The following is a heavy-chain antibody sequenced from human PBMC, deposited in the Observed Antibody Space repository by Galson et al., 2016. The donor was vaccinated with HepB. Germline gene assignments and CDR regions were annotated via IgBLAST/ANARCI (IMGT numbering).Heavy chain of an antibody. CDR1: GFTSEFTAEFGFGSYP. D-gene: IGHD2-15*01. CDR3: ARGPWIVVVASTPWESYSMGV. Sequence: SLRLSCAASGFTSEFTAEFGFGSYPMTWVRQAPGKGLEWVSTINSIGDFTHYADSVKGRFTISRDRSDTMYLQMNSLRVEDTAVYYCARGPWIVVVASTPWESYSMGVWGQGTTVTVS. J-gene: IGHJ6*02. CDR2: INSIGDFT. V-gene: IGHV3-23*01.